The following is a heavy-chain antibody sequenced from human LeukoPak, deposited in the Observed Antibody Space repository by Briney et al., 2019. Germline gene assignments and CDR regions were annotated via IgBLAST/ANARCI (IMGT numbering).Heavy chain of an antibody. CDR2: ISAYNGNT. D-gene: IGHD3-22*01. J-gene: IGHJ3*02. Sequence: ASVKVSCKASGYTFTSNGISWVRQAPGQGLEWMGWISAYNGNTNYEQKLQGRVTMTTDTSTSTAYMELRSLRSDDTAVYYCASLKNSYDSSGYLVTDAFDIWGQGTMVIVSS. CDR3: ASLKNSYDSSGYLVTDAFDI. CDR1: GYTFTSNG. V-gene: IGHV1-18*01.